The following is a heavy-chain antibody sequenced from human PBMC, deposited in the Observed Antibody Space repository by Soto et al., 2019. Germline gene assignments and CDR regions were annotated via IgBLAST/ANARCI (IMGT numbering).Heavy chain of an antibody. CDR2: ISSSGSTI. D-gene: IGHD6-6*01. V-gene: IGHV3-48*03. CDR1: GFTFSSYE. CDR3: ASILVKPSDAFDI. J-gene: IGHJ3*02. Sequence: EVQLVESGGGLVQPGGSLRLSCAASGFTFSSYEMNWFRQAPGKGLEWVSYISSSGSTIYYADSVKGRFTISRDNAKNSLYLQMNSLRAEDTAVYYCASILVKPSDAFDIWGQGTMVTVSS.